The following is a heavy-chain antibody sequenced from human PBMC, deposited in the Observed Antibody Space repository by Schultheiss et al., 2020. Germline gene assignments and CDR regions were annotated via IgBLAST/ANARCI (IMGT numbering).Heavy chain of an antibody. CDR1: GFTFSSYG. J-gene: IGHJ4*02. V-gene: IGHV3-33*06. CDR2: IWYDGSNK. D-gene: IGHD5-24*01. CDR3: AKDSFERSTPFDY. Sequence: GESLKISCAASGFTFSSYGMHWVRQAPGKGLEWVAVIWYDGSNKYYADSVKGRFTISRDDSKNTVYLRMNSLKLEDTAVYYCAKDSFERSTPFDYWGQGTLVTVSS.